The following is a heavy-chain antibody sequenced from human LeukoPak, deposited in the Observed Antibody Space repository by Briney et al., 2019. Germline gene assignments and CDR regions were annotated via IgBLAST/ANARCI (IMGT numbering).Heavy chain of an antibody. V-gene: IGHV3-7*04. CDR3: SRGQGCAY. CDR2: MNQDGSEQ. J-gene: IGHJ4*02. Sequence: GVSLRLSCEASGFDFDNYWMTWVRQAPGKGLEGVANMNQDGSEQYYVDSVKGRFSISRDNAKKSLYLQMNSLRAEDTAVYYCSRGQGCAYWGQGTLVTVSS. CDR1: GFDFDNYW. D-gene: IGHD6-19*01.